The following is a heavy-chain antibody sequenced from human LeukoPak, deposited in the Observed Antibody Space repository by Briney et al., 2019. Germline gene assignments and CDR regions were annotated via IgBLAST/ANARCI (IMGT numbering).Heavy chain of an antibody. CDR1: GFTFSSYW. J-gene: IGHJ6*03. Sequence: GSLRLSCAASGFTFSSYWMSWVRQAPGKGLEWIGSISYSGSTYYNPSLKSRVTISVDTSKNQFSLKLSSVTAADTAVYYCARHHPTVTPYYMDVWGKGTTVTVSS. D-gene: IGHD4-17*01. V-gene: IGHV4-39*01. CDR3: ARHHPTVTPYYMDV. CDR2: ISYSGST.